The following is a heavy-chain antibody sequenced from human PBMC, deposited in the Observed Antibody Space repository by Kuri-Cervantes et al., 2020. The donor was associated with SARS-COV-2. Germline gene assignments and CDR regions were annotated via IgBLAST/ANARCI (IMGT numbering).Heavy chain of an antibody. Sequence: GGSLRLSCAASGFTFSSYAMSWVRQAPGKGLEWVSAISGSGGSTYYADSVKGRFTISRDNSKNTLYLQMNSLRSEDTAMCYCAKDRDGVQDVWGQGTLVTISS. CDR1: GFTFSSYA. D-gene: IGHD2-8*01. CDR3: AKDRDGVQDV. CDR2: ISGSGGST. V-gene: IGHV3-23*01. J-gene: IGHJ4*02.